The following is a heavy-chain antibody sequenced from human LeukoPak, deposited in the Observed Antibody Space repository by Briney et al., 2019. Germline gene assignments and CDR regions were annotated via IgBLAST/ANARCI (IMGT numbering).Heavy chain of an antibody. CDR2: IYPGDSDT. V-gene: IGHV5-51*01. D-gene: IGHD3-10*01. Sequence: GESLKISCKGSGYSFTSYWIGWVRHMPGKGLEWMGIIYPGDSDTTYRPSFQGQVTISADKSISTAYLQWSSLKASDTAKYYCARRLTGFGAHFDYWGQGTLVTVSS. J-gene: IGHJ4*02. CDR3: ARRLTGFGAHFDY. CDR1: GYSFTSYW.